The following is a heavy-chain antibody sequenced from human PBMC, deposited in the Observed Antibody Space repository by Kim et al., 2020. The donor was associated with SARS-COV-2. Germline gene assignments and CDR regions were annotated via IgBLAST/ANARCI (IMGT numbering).Heavy chain of an antibody. J-gene: IGHJ6*02. V-gene: IGHV3-74*01. D-gene: IGHD6-13*01. CDR3: ARRYSSSWYYYYYYGMDV. Sequence: KGRVTISRDNAKNTLYLQMNSLRAEDTAVYYCARRYSSSWYYYYYYGMDVWGQGTTVTVSS.